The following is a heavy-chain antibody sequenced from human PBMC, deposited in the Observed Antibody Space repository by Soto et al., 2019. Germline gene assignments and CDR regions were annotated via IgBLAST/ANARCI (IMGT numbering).Heavy chain of an antibody. Sequence: QVQLVQSGAEVTKPGSSVKVSCKASGGTFSSYAISWVRQAPGQGLEWMGGIIPIFGTANYAQKFQGRVTITADESTSTAYMELSSLRSEDTAVYYCARHPVSGSYAYYYGMDVWGQGTTVTVS. D-gene: IGHD1-26*01. CDR2: IIPIFGTA. V-gene: IGHV1-69*12. CDR3: ARHPVSGSYAYYYGMDV. CDR1: GGTFSSYA. J-gene: IGHJ6*02.